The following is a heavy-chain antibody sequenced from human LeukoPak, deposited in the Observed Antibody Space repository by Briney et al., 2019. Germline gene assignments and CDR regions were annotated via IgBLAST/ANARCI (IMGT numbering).Heavy chain of an antibody. Sequence: PGRSLRLSCAASGFTFSSYGMDWVRQAPGKGLEWVAVIWYDGSNKYYADSVKGRFTISRDNSKNTLYLQMNSLRAEDTAVYYCAKPIAAAGTDYYYYMDVWGKGTTVTVSS. J-gene: IGHJ6*03. V-gene: IGHV3-33*06. CDR3: AKPIAAAGTDYYYYMDV. D-gene: IGHD6-13*01. CDR1: GFTFSSYG. CDR2: IWYDGSNK.